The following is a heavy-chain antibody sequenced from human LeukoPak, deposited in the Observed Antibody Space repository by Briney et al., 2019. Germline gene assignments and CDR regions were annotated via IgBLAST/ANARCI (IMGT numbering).Heavy chain of an antibody. CDR2: INPKSGGT. J-gene: IGHJ4*02. CDR3: ATAKFGGTSYFDY. D-gene: IGHD4-23*01. V-gene: IGHV1-2*02. CDR1: GYTFPVYY. Sequence: ASVKVSCKASGYTFPVYYMHWVRQAPGQGLEWLGWINPKSGGTNYAQKFQGRVTMNRDTSINTAYMELSSLRSEDTAVYYCATAKFGGTSYFDYWGEGTLVTVSS.